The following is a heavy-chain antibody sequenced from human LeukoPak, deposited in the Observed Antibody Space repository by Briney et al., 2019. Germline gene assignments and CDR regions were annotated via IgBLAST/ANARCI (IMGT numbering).Heavy chain of an antibody. CDR2: IYSGGST. CDR1: GFTVSSNY. D-gene: IGHD3-10*01. J-gene: IGHJ4*02. V-gene: IGHV3-53*01. CDR3: AREMVRGVIDY. Sequence: TGGSLRLSCAASGFTVSSNYMSWVRQAPGKGLEWVSVIYSGGSTYYADSVKGRFTISRDNSKNTLYLQMNSLRAEDTAVYHCAREMVRGVIDYWGQGTLVTVSS.